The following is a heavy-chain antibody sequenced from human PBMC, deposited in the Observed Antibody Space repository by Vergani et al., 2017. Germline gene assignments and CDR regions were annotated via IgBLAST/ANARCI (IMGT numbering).Heavy chain of an antibody. CDR3: AREVTRELDSHDAFDI. V-gene: IGHV3-48*01. Sequence: EVQLVESGGGLVQPGGSLRLSCAASGFTFSSYSMNWVRQAPGKGVEWVSYISSSSSTIYCADSVKGRFTISRDNAKNSLYLPMNSLRAEDTAVYYCAREVTRELDSHDAFDIWGQGTMVTVSS. CDR2: ISSSSSTI. J-gene: IGHJ3*02. CDR1: GFTFSSYS. D-gene: IGHD1-26*01.